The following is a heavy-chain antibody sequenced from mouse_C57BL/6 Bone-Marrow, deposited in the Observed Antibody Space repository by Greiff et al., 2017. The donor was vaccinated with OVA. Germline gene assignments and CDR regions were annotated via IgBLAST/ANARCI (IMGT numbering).Heavy chain of an antibody. CDR2: IYPRDGST. V-gene: IGHV1-78*01. CDR3: ARHYYGSSYAYWYFDV. CDR1: GYTFTDHT. D-gene: IGHD1-1*01. Sequence: QVQLQQSAAELVKPGASVKISCKVSGYTFTDHTIHWMKQRPEQGLEWIGYIYPRDGSTKYNEKFKGKATLTADKSSSTAYMQLNSLTSEDSAVYFCARHYYGSSYAYWYFDVWGTGTTGTVSS. J-gene: IGHJ1*03.